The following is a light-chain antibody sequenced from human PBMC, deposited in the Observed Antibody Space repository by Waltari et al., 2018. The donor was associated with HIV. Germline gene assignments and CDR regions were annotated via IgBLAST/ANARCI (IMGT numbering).Light chain of an antibody. CDR3: QQFNLYPLT. V-gene: IGKV1-13*02. J-gene: IGKJ4*01. CDR2: DAS. Sequence: AIQLTQSPSSLSASVGDRVTFTCRTSQAITSSLAWYQQKPGKPPKLLIFDASSLESGVPSRFSSLQPEDFATYYCQQFNLYPLTFGGGTKVEI. CDR1: QAITSS.